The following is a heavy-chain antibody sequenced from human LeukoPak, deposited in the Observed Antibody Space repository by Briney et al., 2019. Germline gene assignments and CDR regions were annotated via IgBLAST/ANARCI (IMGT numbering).Heavy chain of an antibody. J-gene: IGHJ1*01. V-gene: IGHV4-34*01. CDR3: ARGGQYFQH. Sequence: SETLSLTCAVYGGSFSGYYWSWIRQPPGKGLEWIGEINHSGSTNYNPSLKSRVTISVDTSKNQFSLKLSSVTAADTAVCYCARGGQYFQHWGQGTLVTVSS. CDR1: GGSFSGYY. CDR2: INHSGST.